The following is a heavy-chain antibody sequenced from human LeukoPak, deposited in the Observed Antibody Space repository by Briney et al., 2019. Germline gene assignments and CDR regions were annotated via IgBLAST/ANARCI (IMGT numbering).Heavy chain of an antibody. Sequence: SVKVSCKASGGTFNSYATNWVRQAPGQGLEWMGGIIPIFGTANYAQKFQGRVTITAGKSTSTAYMELSSLRSEDTAVYYCARDIGSDPAPYSSGWFDYWGQGTLVTVSS. CDR3: ARDIGSDPAPYSSGWFDY. V-gene: IGHV1-69*06. CDR1: GGTFNSYA. CDR2: IIPIFGTA. J-gene: IGHJ4*02. D-gene: IGHD6-19*01.